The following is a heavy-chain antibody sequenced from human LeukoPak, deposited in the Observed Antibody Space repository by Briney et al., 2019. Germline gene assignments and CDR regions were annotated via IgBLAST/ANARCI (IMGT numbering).Heavy chain of an antibody. CDR1: GYTFTGYY. V-gene: IGHV1-2*02. J-gene: IGHJ5*02. CDR3: ARDTPSTVGGLFDP. CDR2: INPNSGGT. D-gene: IGHD4-11*01. Sequence: ASVKVSCKASGYTFTGYYMHWVRQAPGQGLEWMGWINPNSGGTNYAQKLQGRVTMTTDTSTSTAYMELRSLRSDDTAVYYCARDTPSTVGGLFDPWGQGTLVTVSS.